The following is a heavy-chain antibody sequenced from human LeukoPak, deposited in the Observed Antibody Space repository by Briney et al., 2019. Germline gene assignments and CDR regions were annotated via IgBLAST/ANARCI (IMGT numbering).Heavy chain of an antibody. Sequence: GGSLRLSCAASGFTFSSYSMNWVRQAPGKGLEWVSSISSSSSYIYYADSVKGRFTISRDNAKNSLYLQMNSLRAEDTAVYYCASSGWSSFVPFDAFDIWGQGTMVTVS. CDR1: GFTFSSYS. J-gene: IGHJ3*02. CDR2: ISSSSSYI. CDR3: ASSGWSSFVPFDAFDI. V-gene: IGHV3-21*01. D-gene: IGHD6-19*01.